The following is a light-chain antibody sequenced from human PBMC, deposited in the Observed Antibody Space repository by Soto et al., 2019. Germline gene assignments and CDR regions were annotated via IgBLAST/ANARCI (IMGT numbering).Light chain of an antibody. V-gene: IGKV3-15*01. CDR3: QQYNNWPPT. CDR1: QSVTSN. J-gene: IGKJ1*01. Sequence: EIVMTQSPATLSVPPGERATLSCRSSQSVTSNLAWYQQKPGHAPRLLIYGASTRATGIPARFSGSGSGTEFTLTISSLQSEDFAVYCCQQYNNWPPTFGQGTKVDIK. CDR2: GAS.